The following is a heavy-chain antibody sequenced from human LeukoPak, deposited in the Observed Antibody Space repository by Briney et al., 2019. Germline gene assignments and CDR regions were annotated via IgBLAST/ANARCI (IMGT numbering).Heavy chain of an antibody. CDR2: ISSNGGST. D-gene: IGHD6-13*01. Sequence: GGSLRLSCAASGFTFSSYAMHWVRQAPGKGLEYVSAISSNGGSTYYANSVKGRFTISRDNSKNTLYLQMGSLRAEDTAVYYCARDRGGSSWPKGAFDYWGQGTLVTVSS. J-gene: IGHJ4*02. V-gene: IGHV3-64*01. CDR1: GFTFSSYA. CDR3: ARDRGGSSWPKGAFDY.